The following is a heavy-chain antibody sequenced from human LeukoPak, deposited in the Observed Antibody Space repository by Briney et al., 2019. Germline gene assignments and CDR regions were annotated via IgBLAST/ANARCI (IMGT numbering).Heavy chain of an antibody. D-gene: IGHD3-22*01. Sequence: GGSLRLSCAASGFTFGDYSTNWIRQAPGKGLEWVSYISSSGSSLYYADSVKGRFTISRDNAKNSLFLQMNSLGAEDTAVYYCARALTILKVVLTTANAFDIWGQGTLVTVSS. J-gene: IGHJ3*02. CDR2: ISSSGSSL. V-gene: IGHV3-11*04. CDR1: GFTFGDYS. CDR3: ARALTILKVVLTTANAFDI.